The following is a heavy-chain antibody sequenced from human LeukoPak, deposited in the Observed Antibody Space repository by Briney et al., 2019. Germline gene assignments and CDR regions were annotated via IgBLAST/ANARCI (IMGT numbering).Heavy chain of an antibody. CDR1: GFTFSSYL. J-gene: IGHJ4*02. V-gene: IGHV3-7*01. D-gene: IGHD5-18*01. Sequence: GGSLRLSCAASGFTFSSYLMTWIRQAPGRGLEWVANIKQDGSEKYYVDSVKGRFTISRDNAKNSLYLQMNSLRAEDTAVYYCARDTGGGYSCYDCWGQGTLVTVSS. CDR3: ARDTGGGYSCYDC. CDR2: IKQDGSEK.